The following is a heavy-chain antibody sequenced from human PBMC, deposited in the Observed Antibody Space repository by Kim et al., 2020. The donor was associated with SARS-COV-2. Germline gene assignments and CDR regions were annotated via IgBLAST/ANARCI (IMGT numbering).Heavy chain of an antibody. D-gene: IGHD5-18*01. CDR2: NHYSGST. CDR1: GASISSSSYF. Sequence: SETLSLNCNVSGASISSSSYFWGWIRQPPGKGLEWIGSNHYSGSTYYNPSLKSRVTILIDTSRDQFSLKLNSVTAADTAVYYCARGPSYGYWDSWGQGTL. V-gene: IGHV4-39*07. J-gene: IGHJ4*02. CDR3: ARGPSYGYWDS.